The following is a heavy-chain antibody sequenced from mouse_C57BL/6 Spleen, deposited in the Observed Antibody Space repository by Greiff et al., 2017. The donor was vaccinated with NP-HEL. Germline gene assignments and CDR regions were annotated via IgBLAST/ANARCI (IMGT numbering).Heavy chain of an antibody. Sequence: EVKLVESGGGLVKPGGSLKLSCAASGFTFSSYAMSWVRQTPAKRLEWVATISDGGSYTYYPDNVKGRFTISRDNAKNNLYLQMSHLKSEDTAMYYCARADLDYWGQGTTLTVSS. J-gene: IGHJ2*01. CDR1: GFTFSSYA. V-gene: IGHV5-4*03. CDR2: ISDGGSYT. CDR3: ARADLDY.